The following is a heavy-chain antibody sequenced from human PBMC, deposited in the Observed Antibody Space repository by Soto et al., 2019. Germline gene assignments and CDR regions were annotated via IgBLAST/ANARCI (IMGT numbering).Heavy chain of an antibody. J-gene: IGHJ5*02. CDR1: GGSISTTNW. Sequence: PSDTLSLTCTVYGGSISTTNWWSWVRQPPGKGLEWIGEMYHSGTTNYNPSLKSRVTISVDKSKNQFSLNLSSVTAADTAVYYCARDPIAMPRRGRFDPWGQGTLVTVSS. D-gene: IGHD2-2*01. CDR2: MYHSGTT. CDR3: ARDPIAMPRRGRFDP. V-gene: IGHV4-4*02.